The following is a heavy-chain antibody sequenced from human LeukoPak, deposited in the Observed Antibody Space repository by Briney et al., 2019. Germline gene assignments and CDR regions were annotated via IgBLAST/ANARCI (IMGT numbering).Heavy chain of an antibody. Sequence: GGSLRLSCAASGFTFSGRWMSWVRQAPGKGLEWVANIKPDGSEKNYVDSVKGRFTISRDNSKNTLYLQMNSLRAEDTAVYYCASAPGNSGYDYHYYYMDVWGKGTTVTVSS. D-gene: IGHD5-12*01. CDR2: IKPDGSEK. CDR1: GFTFSGRW. CDR3: ASAPGNSGYDYHYYYMDV. V-gene: IGHV3-7*01. J-gene: IGHJ6*03.